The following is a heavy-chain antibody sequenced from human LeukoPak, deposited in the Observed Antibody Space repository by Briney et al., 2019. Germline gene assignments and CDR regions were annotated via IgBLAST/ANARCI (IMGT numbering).Heavy chain of an antibody. Sequence: GGSLRLSCAASGFTFSSYAMSWVRQAPGKGLEGVSAISGSGGSTYYADSVKGRFTISRDNSKNTLYLQMSRLRAEDTAVYYCAKDGGRVVTARNFDYWGQGTLVTVSS. CDR1: GFTFSSYA. D-gene: IGHD2-21*02. J-gene: IGHJ4*02. CDR3: AKDGGRVVTARNFDY. CDR2: ISGSGGST. V-gene: IGHV3-23*01.